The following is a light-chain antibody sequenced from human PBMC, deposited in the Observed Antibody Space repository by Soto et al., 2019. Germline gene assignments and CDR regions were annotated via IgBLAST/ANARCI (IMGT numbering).Light chain of an antibody. Sequence: QSALTQPRALSGSPGQSVTISCTGTSSDVGGHKYVSWDQQHPGKAPKLMIYDVTKRPSGVPDRFSGSKSGNTASLTVSWLQAEDEADYYCCSYAGSSPYVFGTGTKVTVL. V-gene: IGLV2-11*01. J-gene: IGLJ1*01. CDR3: CSYAGSSPYV. CDR1: SSDVGGHKY. CDR2: DVT.